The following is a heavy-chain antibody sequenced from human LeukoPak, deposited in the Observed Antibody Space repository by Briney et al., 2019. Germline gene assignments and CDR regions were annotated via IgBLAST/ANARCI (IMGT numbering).Heavy chain of an antibody. V-gene: IGHV3-21*01. CDR1: GLTFCRYS. CDR3: AIDYDFWSGFS. J-gene: IGHJ4*02. Sequence: GGSLRLSCAASGLTFCRYSMNWVRQAPGKGLEWVSSISSSRSYIYYADSVKGRFTISRDNAKNSLYLQMNSLRAEDTAVYYCAIDYDFWSGFSWGQGTLVTVSS. CDR2: ISSSRSYI. D-gene: IGHD3-3*01.